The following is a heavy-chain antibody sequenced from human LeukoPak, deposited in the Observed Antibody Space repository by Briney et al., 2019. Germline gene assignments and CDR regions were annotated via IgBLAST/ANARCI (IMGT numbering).Heavy chain of an antibody. CDR1: GGTFSSYA. D-gene: IGHD3-10*01. CDR3: ARERDTMVRGETRPYFDY. J-gene: IGHJ4*02. CDR2: IIPIFGTA. Sequence: SVKVSCKASGGTFSSYAISWVRQAPGQGLEWMGGIIPIFGTANYAQKFQGRVTFTADKSTSTAYMELSSLRSEDTAVYYCARERDTMVRGETRPYFDYWGQGTLVTASS. V-gene: IGHV1-69*06.